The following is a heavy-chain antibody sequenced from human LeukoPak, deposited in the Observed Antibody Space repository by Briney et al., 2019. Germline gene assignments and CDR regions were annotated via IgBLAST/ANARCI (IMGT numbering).Heavy chain of an antibody. Sequence: ASVKVSCKASGYTFTSYYMHWVRQAPGQGLEWMGIINPSGGSTSYAQKFQGRVTMTRDMSTSTVYMELSSLRSEDTAVYYCARDPQLGYDSSPWGQGTLVTVSS. CDR2: INPSGGST. J-gene: IGHJ5*02. V-gene: IGHV1-46*01. CDR1: GYTFTSYY. CDR3: ARDPQLGYDSSP. D-gene: IGHD3-22*01.